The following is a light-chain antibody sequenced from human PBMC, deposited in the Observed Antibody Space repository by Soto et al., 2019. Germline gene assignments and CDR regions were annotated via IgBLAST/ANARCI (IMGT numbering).Light chain of an antibody. CDR1: QSVSSSY. CDR2: GAS. Sequence: EILLTQSPCTLALSPGERATLSCRASQSVSSSYLAWYQQKPGQAPSLLIYGASSRATGLPDRLSGSGSGTDFTLTISRLEPEDFAVYYCQQYVSSPHSITFGQGTRLEIK. J-gene: IGKJ5*01. CDR3: QQYVSSPHSIT. V-gene: IGKV3-20*01.